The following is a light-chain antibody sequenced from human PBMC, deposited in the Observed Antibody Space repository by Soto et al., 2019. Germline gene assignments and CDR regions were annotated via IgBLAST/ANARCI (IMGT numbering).Light chain of an antibody. CDR1: SSNIGAGYD. V-gene: IGLV1-40*01. Sequence: QAVVTQPPSVSGAPGQRVTISCTGSSSNIGAGYDVHWYQQLPGTAPKLLIYVNNNRPSGVPDRFSGSTSGTSASLAITGLRAEDEADYYCQSYDSSLSGYVFGTGTKVTVL. CDR2: VNN. J-gene: IGLJ1*01. CDR3: QSYDSSLSGYV.